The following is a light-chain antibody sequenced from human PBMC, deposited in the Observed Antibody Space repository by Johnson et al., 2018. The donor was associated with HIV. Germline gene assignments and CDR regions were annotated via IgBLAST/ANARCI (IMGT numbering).Light chain of an antibody. CDR1: GSNIGSNT. CDR3: GAWDSILSAYV. CDR2: ENN. Sequence: VLTQPPSASGTPGQRVTISCSGSGSNIGSNTVNWYQQLPGTAPKLLIYENNKRPSGIPDRFSDSKSGTSATLGITGLQTGDEADYYCGAWDSILSAYVSG. V-gene: IGLV1-51*02. J-gene: IGLJ1*01.